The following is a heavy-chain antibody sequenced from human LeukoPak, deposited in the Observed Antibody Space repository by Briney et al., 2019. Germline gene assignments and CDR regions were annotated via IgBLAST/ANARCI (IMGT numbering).Heavy chain of an antibody. Sequence: SETLSLTCTVSGGSISSSSYYWGWIRQPPGKGLEWIGSIYYSGSTYYNPSLKSRVTISVDTSKNQFSRKLSSVTAADTAVYYCARRPAYLGYHYYFDYWGQGTLVTVSS. CDR3: ARRPAYLGYHYYFDY. D-gene: IGHD2/OR15-2a*01. J-gene: IGHJ4*02. CDR1: GGSISSSSYY. V-gene: IGHV4-39*01. CDR2: IYYSGST.